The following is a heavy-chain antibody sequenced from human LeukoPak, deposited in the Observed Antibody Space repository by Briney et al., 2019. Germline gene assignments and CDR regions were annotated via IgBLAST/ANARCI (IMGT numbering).Heavy chain of an antibody. CDR1: GGSVSSGSYY. J-gene: IGHJ3*02. Sequence: SETLSLTCTVSGGSVSSGSYYWNWIRQPPGKGLEWIGYIYYSGSTNYNPSLKSRVTISVDTSKNQFSLKLSSVTAADTAVYYCARENDAFDIWGQGTMVTVSS. V-gene: IGHV4-61*01. CDR3: ARENDAFDI. CDR2: IYYSGST.